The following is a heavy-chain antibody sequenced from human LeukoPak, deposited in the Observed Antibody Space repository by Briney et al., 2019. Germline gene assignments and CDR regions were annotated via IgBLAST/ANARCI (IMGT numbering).Heavy chain of an antibody. D-gene: IGHD6-19*01. CDR2: IYYSGST. V-gene: IGHV4-39*07. Sequence: SETLSLTCTVSGGSISSSSYYWGWIRQPPGKGLEWIGSIYYSGSTYYNPSLKSRVTISVDTSKNQFSLKLSSVTAADTAVYYCARKRGKQWPVDYWGQGTLVTVSS. CDR1: GGSISSSSYY. J-gene: IGHJ4*02. CDR3: ARKRGKQWPVDY.